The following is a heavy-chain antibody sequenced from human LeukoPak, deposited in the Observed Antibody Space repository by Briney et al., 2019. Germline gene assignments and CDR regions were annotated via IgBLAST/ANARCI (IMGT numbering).Heavy chain of an antibody. CDR1: GGSFSGYY. Sequence: SETLSLTCAVYGGSFSGYYWSWIRQPPGEGLEWIGEINHSGSTNYNPSLKSRVTISVDTSKNQFSLKLSSVTAADTAVYYCARGGNCGGDCYDYWGQGTLVTVSS. V-gene: IGHV4-34*01. J-gene: IGHJ4*02. CDR2: INHSGST. CDR3: ARGGNCGGDCYDY. D-gene: IGHD2-21*01.